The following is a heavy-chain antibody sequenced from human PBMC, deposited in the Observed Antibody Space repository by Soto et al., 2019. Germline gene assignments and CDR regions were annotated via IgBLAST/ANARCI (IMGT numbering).Heavy chain of an antibody. CDR3: ARALPGSSYAFDI. D-gene: IGHD6-13*01. CDR1: GFTFCSSS. V-gene: IGHV3-21*01. J-gene: IGHJ3*02. CDR2: ISSSSSYI. Sequence: PGGSLRLSCAASGFTFCSSSMTWFRQAPGKGLEWVSSISSSSSYIYYADSVKGRFTISRDNAKNSLYLQMNSLRAEDTAVYYCARALPGSSYAFDIWGQGTMVTVSS.